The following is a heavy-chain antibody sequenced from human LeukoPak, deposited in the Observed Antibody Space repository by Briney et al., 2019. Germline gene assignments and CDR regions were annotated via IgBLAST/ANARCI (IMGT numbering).Heavy chain of an antibody. CDR1: AGSISSDY. J-gene: IGHJ5*02. D-gene: IGHD2-15*01. CDR2: IYYSGST. V-gene: IGHV4-59*01. CDR3: ARVDALKDWFDP. Sequence: SETLSLTCTVSAGSISSDYWRWIRQPPGKGLQWIGYIYYSGSTNYNPSLKSRVTISVDTSKNQFSLKLSSVTAADTAVYYCARVDALKDWFDPWGQGTLVTVSS.